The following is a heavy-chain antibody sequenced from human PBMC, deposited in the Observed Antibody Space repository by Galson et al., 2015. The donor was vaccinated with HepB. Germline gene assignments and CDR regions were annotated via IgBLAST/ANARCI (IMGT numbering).Heavy chain of an antibody. CDR2: INPSGGST. Sequence: SVKVSCKASGYTFTSYYMHWVRQAPGQGLEWMGIINPSGGSTSYAQKFQGRVTMTRDTSTSTVYMELSSLRSEDTAVYYCARDLRITIFGVVIAYFDYWGQGTLVTVSS. CDR1: GYTFTSYY. J-gene: IGHJ4*02. CDR3: ARDLRITIFGVVIAYFDY. V-gene: IGHV1-46*01. D-gene: IGHD3-3*01.